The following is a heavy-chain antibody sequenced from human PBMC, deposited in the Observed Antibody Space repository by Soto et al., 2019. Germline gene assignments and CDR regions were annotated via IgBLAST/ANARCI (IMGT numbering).Heavy chain of an antibody. V-gene: IGHV4-61*01. D-gene: IGHD1-26*01. J-gene: IGHJ4*01. Sequence: SETLSLTCSVSGGSVSSPTHFWTWIWQSPGKGLEWIGYIYFSGITNSNPSLKSRVTISADTDKNQFSLRLSSVTAAATALYYCAREDMSGTYYFDYWGHGTMVTVSS. CDR1: GGSVSSPTHF. CDR2: IYFSGIT. CDR3: AREDMSGTYYFDY.